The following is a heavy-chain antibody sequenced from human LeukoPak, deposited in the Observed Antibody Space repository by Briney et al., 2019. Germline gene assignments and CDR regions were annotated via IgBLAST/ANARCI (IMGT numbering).Heavy chain of an antibody. Sequence: PGGSLRLSCAASGFTFSDYWMTWVRQAPGKGLEWVANIKQDGSEKYYVDSVKGRFTISRDNAKNSLYLQMNSLRAEDTAVYYCARVQDGYSKYAFDIWGQGTMVTASS. CDR3: ARVQDGYSKYAFDI. CDR1: GFTFSDYW. J-gene: IGHJ3*02. CDR2: IKQDGSEK. D-gene: IGHD5-24*01. V-gene: IGHV3-7*03.